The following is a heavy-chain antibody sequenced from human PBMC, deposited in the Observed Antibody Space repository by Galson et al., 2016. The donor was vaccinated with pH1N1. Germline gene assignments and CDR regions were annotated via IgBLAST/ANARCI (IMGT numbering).Heavy chain of an antibody. J-gene: IGHJ3*02. Sequence: QSGAEVKKPRESLRISCKGFGYTFSNYWIAWVRQMPGKGLECMGVIYPGDSDTKYNPSFEGQVVISADKSISSVFLQWNSLEASDTAMYYCARQGGYNSGRGDFGAFDIWGQGTMVTVSS. CDR3: ARQGGYNSGRGDFGAFDI. CDR1: GYTFSNYW. V-gene: IGHV5-51*01. D-gene: IGHD6-19*01. CDR2: IYPGDSDT.